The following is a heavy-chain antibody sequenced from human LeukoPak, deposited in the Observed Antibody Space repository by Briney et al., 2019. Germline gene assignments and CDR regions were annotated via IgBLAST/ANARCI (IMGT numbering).Heavy chain of an antibody. CDR3: ARVKLDTAIDYYGMDV. V-gene: IGHV1-46*01. Sequence: ASVKVSCKASGYTFTGYYMHWMRQAPGQGLEWMGIINPSGGSTSYAQKFQGRVTMTRDTSTSTVYMELSSLRSEDTAVYYCARVKLDTAIDYYGMDVWGQGTTVTVSS. D-gene: IGHD5-18*01. CDR2: INPSGGST. CDR1: GYTFTGYY. J-gene: IGHJ6*02.